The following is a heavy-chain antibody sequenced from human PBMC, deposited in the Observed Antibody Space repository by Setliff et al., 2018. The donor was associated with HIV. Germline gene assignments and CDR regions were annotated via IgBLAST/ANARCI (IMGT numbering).Heavy chain of an antibody. J-gene: IGHJ4*02. Sequence: LSLTCTVSGGSISSGDYWGWIRQPPGKGLEWIGSIYYSGSTYYNPSLKSRVTISVDTSKNQFSLKLSSVTAADTAVYYCARRGIAADWGQGTLVTAPQ. CDR1: GGSISSGDY. CDR2: IYYSGST. D-gene: IGHD6-25*01. CDR3: ARRGIAAD. V-gene: IGHV4-39*01.